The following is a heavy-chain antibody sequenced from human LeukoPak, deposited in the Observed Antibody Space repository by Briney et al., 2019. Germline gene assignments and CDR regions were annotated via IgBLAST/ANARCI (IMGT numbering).Heavy chain of an antibody. V-gene: IGHV4-59*01. D-gene: IGHD5-12*01. CDR3: ARVSGGYVEALDY. J-gene: IGHJ4*02. CDR2: VDHTGST. Sequence: PSETLSLTCSVSDDSITMYYWTWIRQPPGKGLEWIGYVDHTGSTNFNPSLNGRVSISRDTSKNLFSLRLRSVTAADTAVYYCARVSGGYVEALDYWGQGTLVTVSS. CDR1: DDSITMYY.